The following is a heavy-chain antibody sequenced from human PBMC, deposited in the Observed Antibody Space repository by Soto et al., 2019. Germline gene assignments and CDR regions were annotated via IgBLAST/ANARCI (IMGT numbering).Heavy chain of an antibody. V-gene: IGHV4-31*03. CDR2: MYHSGST. CDR1: GGSISSGDYH. CDR3: AREVIWGSYRYLDY. Sequence: SETLSLTCTVSGGSISSGDYHWSWIRQHPGKGLEWIGHMYHSGSTYYNPSLKSRVTLSVDTSKNQLSLKLSSITAADTAVYYCAREVIWGSYRYLDYWGQGTLVTVSS. D-gene: IGHD3-16*02. J-gene: IGHJ4*02.